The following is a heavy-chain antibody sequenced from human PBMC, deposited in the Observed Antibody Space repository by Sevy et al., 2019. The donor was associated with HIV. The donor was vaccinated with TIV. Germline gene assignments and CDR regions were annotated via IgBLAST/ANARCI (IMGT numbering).Heavy chain of an antibody. Sequence: GESLKISCKGSGYKFTSYWIAWVRQMPGKGLEWMGIIYPDDSEIRYSPSLQGQVTISVHKFISTAYLQLTNLKASDTAMYFCARRGYDSSGYPQYYFDYWGQGTLVTVS. CDR3: ARRGYDSSGYPQYYFDY. CDR1: GYKFTSYW. CDR2: IYPDDSEI. J-gene: IGHJ4*02. V-gene: IGHV5-51*01. D-gene: IGHD3-22*01.